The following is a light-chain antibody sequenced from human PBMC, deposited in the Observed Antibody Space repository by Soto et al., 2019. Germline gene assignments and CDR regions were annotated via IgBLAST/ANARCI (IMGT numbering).Light chain of an antibody. CDR1: QSLSGRY. CDR2: DVS. J-gene: IGKJ1*01. Sequence: EIVLTQSPGTLSLSPGEGATLSCRASQSLSGRYLAWYQQKLGQAPRLLIYDVSSRASGIPDRFSGSGSGTDFTLTISSLEPEDFAVYYCQQRSNWPPWTFGQGTKVDIK. V-gene: IGKV3D-20*02. CDR3: QQRSNWPPWT.